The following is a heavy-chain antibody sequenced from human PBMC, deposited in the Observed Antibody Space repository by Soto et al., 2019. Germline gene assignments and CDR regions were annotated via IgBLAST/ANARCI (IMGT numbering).Heavy chain of an antibody. D-gene: IGHD5-12*01. V-gene: IGHV1-69*02. CDR3: ARVRSGVATISDCFDY. J-gene: IGHJ4*02. Sequence: SMKVSFQAFGGTFRSYTISWVRQAPGQGLEWMGRIIPILGIANYAQKFQGRVTITADKSMSTAYMELSSLRSEDTAVYYCARVRSGVATISDCFDYWGQGTLVTVSS. CDR1: GGTFRSYT. CDR2: IIPILGIA.